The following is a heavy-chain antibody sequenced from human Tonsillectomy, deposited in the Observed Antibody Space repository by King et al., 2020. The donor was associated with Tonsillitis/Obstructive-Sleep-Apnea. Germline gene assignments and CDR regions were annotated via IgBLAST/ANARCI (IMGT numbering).Heavy chain of an antibody. CDR1: GFTFDDFA. CDR3: AXXVDXAXXXXXXV. V-gene: IGHV3-43D*03. D-gene: IGHD5-12*01. J-gene: IGHJ6*01. Sequence: VQLVESGGVVVQPGGSLRLSCAASGFTFDDFAMHWVRQAPGKGLEWVSLISWDGGSTYYADSVKGRFIISRDNSKNSLYLQMNSLRAEDTALYFCAXXVDXAXXXXXXVXXHGTTVTVSS. CDR2: ISWDGGST.